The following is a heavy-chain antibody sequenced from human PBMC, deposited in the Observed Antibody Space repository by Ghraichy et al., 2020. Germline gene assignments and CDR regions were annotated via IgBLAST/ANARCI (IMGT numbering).Heavy chain of an antibody. D-gene: IGHD3-9*01. Sequence: GGSLRLSCAASVFTFSSFEMNWVRQAPGKGLEWVSYISSSGSTIYYADSVKGRFTISRDNAKNSLYLQMNSLRAEDTAVYYCARVRRVTGYFPLFDYWGQGTLVTVSS. CDR1: VFTFSSFE. CDR3: ARVRRVTGYFPLFDY. V-gene: IGHV3-48*03. CDR2: ISSSGSTI. J-gene: IGHJ4*02.